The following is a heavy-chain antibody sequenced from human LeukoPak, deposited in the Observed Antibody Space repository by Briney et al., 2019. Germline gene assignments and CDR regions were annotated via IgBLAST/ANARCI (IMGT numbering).Heavy chain of an antibody. Sequence: KTGGSLRLSCAASGFTFSSYSMNWVRQAPGKGLEWVSSISSSSSYIYYADSVKGRFTISRDNAKNSLYLQMNSLRAEDTAVYYCARDHGHYDSSGYPLGQGTLVTVSS. CDR2: ISSSSSYI. CDR1: GFTFSSYS. CDR3: ARDHGHYDSSGYP. V-gene: IGHV3-21*01. D-gene: IGHD3-22*01. J-gene: IGHJ5*02.